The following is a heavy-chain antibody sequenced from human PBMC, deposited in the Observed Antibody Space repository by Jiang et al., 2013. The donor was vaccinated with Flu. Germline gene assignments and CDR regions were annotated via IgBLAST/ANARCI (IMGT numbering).Heavy chain of an antibody. D-gene: IGHD3-22*01. Sequence: QLLESGGGLVQPGGSLRLSCAASGFTFSTYSFNWVRQAPGRGLEWVSSISTSSNYIYYADSVKGRFTISRDDAKNSLYLQMNSLRAEDSAVYYCAGDYRHNSGYYWFFDLWGRGTQVTVSS. CDR3: AGDYRHNSGYYWFFDL. J-gene: IGHJ2*01. CDR1: GFTFSTYS. V-gene: IGHV3-21*01. CDR2: ISTSSNYI.